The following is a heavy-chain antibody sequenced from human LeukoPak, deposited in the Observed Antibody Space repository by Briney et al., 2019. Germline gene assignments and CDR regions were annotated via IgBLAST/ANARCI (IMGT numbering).Heavy chain of an antibody. Sequence: VASVKVSCKASGGTFSSYAISWVRQAPGQGLEWMGGIIPIFGTANYAQKFQGRVTITADESTSTAYMELSSLRSEDTAVYYCARGGYSYGYDYWGQGTLVTVSS. CDR2: IIPIFGTA. V-gene: IGHV1-69*13. D-gene: IGHD5-18*01. CDR1: GGTFSSYA. J-gene: IGHJ4*02. CDR3: ARGGYSYGYDY.